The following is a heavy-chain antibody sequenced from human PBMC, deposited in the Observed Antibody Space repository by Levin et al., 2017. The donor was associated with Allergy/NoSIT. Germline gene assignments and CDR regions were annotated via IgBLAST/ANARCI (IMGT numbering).Heavy chain of an antibody. CDR1: GGSISSYY. J-gene: IGHJ6*03. D-gene: IGHD5-12*01. Sequence: SQTLSLTCTVSGGSISSYYWSWIRQPPGKGLEWIGYIYYSGSTNYNPSLKSRVTISVDTSKNQFSLELSSVTAADTAVYYCARMVRFVDIVATINYYYYYMDVWGKGTTVTVSS. CDR3: ARMVRFVDIVATINYYYYYMDV. CDR2: IYYSGST. V-gene: IGHV4-59*01.